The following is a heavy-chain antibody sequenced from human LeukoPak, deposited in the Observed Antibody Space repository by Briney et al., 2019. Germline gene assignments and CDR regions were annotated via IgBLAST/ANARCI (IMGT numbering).Heavy chain of an antibody. J-gene: IGHJ4*02. CDR3: TTDKGTHY. Sequence: GGSLRLSCAASGFTFTTYSMSWVRQAPGKGLEWVGHIKSRTDGGTTDHAAPVKGRFTISRDDSENTLYLQMNSLKTEDTAIYYCTTDKGTHYWGQGTLVTVSS. CDR2: IKSRTDGGTT. D-gene: IGHD1-1*01. V-gene: IGHV3-15*01. CDR1: GFTFTTYS.